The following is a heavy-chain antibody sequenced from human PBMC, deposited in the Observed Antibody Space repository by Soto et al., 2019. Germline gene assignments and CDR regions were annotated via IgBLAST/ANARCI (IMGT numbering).Heavy chain of an antibody. J-gene: IGHJ4*02. V-gene: IGHV3-13*01. CDR1: GFTFSSYD. Sequence: EVQLVESGGDLVQPGGSLRLSCAASGFTFSSYDFHWVRQATGKGLEWVSGIGTAGDTYYAGSVKGRFIMSRENAKNFLYLQMNSVRAGDAAVYYCTRGADGFDYWGQGTLVTVSS. D-gene: IGHD3-16*01. CDR2: IGTAGDT. CDR3: TRGADGFDY.